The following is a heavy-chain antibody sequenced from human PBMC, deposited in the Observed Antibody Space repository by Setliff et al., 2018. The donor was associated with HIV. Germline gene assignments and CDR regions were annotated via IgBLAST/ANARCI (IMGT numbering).Heavy chain of an antibody. CDR3: ARLGSHCKNAFCPPY. D-gene: IGHD2-15*01. CDR1: GFTFSSYT. CDR2: ISSSSNSI. J-gene: IGHJ4*02. Sequence: PGGSLRLSCAISGFTFSSYTMHWVRQAPGKGLEWVSSISSSSNSIYYTDSVKGRFTISSDNAKNSLYLQMNSLRLEDTAVYYCARLGSHCKNAFCPPYWGQGTLVTVSS. V-gene: IGHV3-21*01.